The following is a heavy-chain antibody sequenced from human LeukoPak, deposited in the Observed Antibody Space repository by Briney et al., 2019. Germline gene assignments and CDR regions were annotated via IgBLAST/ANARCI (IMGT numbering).Heavy chain of an antibody. CDR3: ARGRYSSGWRLDY. V-gene: IGHV4-39*07. Sequence: PSETLSLTCTVSGGSISSSSYYWGWIRQPPGKGLEWIGSIYYSGSTYYNPSLKSRVTISVDTSKNQFSLKLSSVTAADTAVYYCARGRYSSGWRLDYWGQGTLVTVSS. J-gene: IGHJ4*02. D-gene: IGHD6-19*01. CDR2: IYYSGST. CDR1: GGSISSSSYY.